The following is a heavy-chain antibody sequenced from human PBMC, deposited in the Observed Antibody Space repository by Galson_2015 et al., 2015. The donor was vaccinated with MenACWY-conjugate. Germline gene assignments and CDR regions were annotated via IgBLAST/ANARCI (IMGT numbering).Heavy chain of an antibody. CDR3: ARQGFGSSSLDY. CDR1: GYTFTSNW. V-gene: IGHV5-51*01. J-gene: IGHJ4*02. CDR2: IYPGDSDT. Sequence: QSGAEVKERGESLQISCKGYGYTFTSNWIGWVRQMPGKGLEWMGIIYPGDSDTRYTPSFQGHVTISADKSINTAYLQWGSLEASDTAMYYCARQGFGSSSLDYWGQGTLVTVSS. D-gene: IGHD6-6*01.